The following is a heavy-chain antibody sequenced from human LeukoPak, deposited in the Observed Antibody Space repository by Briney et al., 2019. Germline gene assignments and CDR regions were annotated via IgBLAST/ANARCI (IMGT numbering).Heavy chain of an antibody. D-gene: IGHD1-26*01. CDR1: GFTFSSYW. Sequence: PGGSLRLSCAASGFTFSSYWMSWVRQAPGKGLEWVANIKQDGSEKYYVDSVKGRFTISRDNAKNSLYLQMNSLGAEDTAVYYCAALSGSYSSPEYFQHWGQGTLVTVSS. J-gene: IGHJ1*01. CDR3: AALSGSYSSPEYFQH. V-gene: IGHV3-7*01. CDR2: IKQDGSEK.